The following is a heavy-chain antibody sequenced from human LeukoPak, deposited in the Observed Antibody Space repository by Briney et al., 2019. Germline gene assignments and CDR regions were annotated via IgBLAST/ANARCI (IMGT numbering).Heavy chain of an antibody. J-gene: IGHJ4*02. CDR2: INPSGGST. V-gene: IGHV1-46*01. CDR3: ASGSYYYDSSGYYYTGPFDY. D-gene: IGHD3-22*01. Sequence: ASVKVSCKASGYTFTSYYMHWVRQAPGQGLEWMGIINPSGGSTSYAQKFQGRVTITADESTSTAYMELSSLRSEGTAVYYCASGSYYYDSSGYYYTGPFDYWGQGTLVTVSS. CDR1: GYTFTSYY.